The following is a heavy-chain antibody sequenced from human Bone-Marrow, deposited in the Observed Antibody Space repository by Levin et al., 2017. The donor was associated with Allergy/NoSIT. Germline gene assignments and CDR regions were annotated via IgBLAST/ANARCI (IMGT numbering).Heavy chain of an antibody. CDR1: GFTFSSSW. V-gene: IGHV3-74*01. J-gene: IGHJ4*02. CDR2: INSDGSST. CDR3: VGGAPMTY. Sequence: LSLTCAASGFTFSSSWMYWVRQSPGKGLVWVSRINSDGSSTSDADYVKGRFTISRDNGKNMLYLQMNGLRVEDTAVYYCVGGAPMTYWGQGTQVTVSS. D-gene: IGHD3-16*01.